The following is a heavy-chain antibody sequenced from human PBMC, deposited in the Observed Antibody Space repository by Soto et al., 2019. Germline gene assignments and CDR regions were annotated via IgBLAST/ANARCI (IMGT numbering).Heavy chain of an antibody. CDR2: IIPIFGTA. V-gene: IGHV1-69*13. Sequence: SVKVSCKASGGTFSSYAISWVRQAPGQGLEWMGGIIPIFGTANYAQKFQGRVTITADESTSTAYMELSSLRSEDTAVYYCAGRPGGEMATNTIGYYFDYWGQGTLVTVSS. J-gene: IGHJ4*02. D-gene: IGHD3-16*01. CDR3: AGRPGGEMATNTIGYYFDY. CDR1: GGTFSSYA.